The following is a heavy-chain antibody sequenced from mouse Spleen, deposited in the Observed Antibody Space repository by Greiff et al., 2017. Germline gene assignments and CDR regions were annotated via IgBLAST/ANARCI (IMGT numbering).Heavy chain of an antibody. Sequence: EVQLQQSGPELVKPGASVKISCKASGYTFTDYYMNWVKQSHGKSLEWIGDINPNNGGTSYNQKFKGKATLTVDKSSSTAYMELRSLTSEDSAVYYCARNGNYGYYAMDYWGQGTSVTVSS. CDR1: GYTFTDYY. CDR2: INPNNGGT. J-gene: IGHJ4*01. D-gene: IGHD2-1*01. V-gene: IGHV1-26*01. CDR3: ARNGNYGYYAMDY.